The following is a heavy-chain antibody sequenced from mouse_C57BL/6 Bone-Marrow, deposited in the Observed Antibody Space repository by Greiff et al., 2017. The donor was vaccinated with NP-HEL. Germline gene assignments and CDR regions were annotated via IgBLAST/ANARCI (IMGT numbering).Heavy chain of an antibody. J-gene: IGHJ2*01. CDR2: IRSKSNNYAT. D-gene: IGHD1-1*01. V-gene: IGHV10-1*01. CDR3: VRAGGSLFDY. CDR1: GFSFNTYA. Sequence: EVQLQESGGGLVQPKGSLKLSCAASGFSFNTYAMNWVRQAPGKGLEWVARIRSKSNNYATYYADSVKDRFTISRDDSESMLYLQMNNLKTEDTAMYYCVRAGGSLFDYWGQGTTLTVSS.